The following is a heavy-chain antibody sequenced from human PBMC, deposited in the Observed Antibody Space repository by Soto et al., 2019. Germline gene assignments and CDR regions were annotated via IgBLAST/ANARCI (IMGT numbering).Heavy chain of an antibody. Sequence: VQLVESGGGVVQAGGSLRLSCAASGFSFRSFGMQWVRQAPGKGLEWVAVVSYDGSNTYYADSVKGRFTISRDNSKDTLFLQMNSLRAEDTAVYFCAKEEMATIDYWGQGSLVTVSS. D-gene: IGHD5-12*01. CDR3: AKEEMATIDY. CDR2: VSYDGSNT. CDR1: GFSFRSFG. J-gene: IGHJ4*02. V-gene: IGHV3-30*18.